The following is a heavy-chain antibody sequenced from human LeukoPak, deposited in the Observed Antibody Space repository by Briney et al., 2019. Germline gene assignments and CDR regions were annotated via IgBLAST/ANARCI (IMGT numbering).Heavy chain of an antibody. CDR1: GYTFTGYY. CDR3: ARVVYDYVWGSKFYYYLDV. CDR2: INPNSGGT. J-gene: IGHJ6*03. D-gene: IGHD3-16*01. Sequence: ASVKVSCKASGYTFTGYYMHWVRQAPGQGLEWMGWINPNSGGTNYAQKFLGRVTMTRDTSISTAYMELSRLRSDDTAVYYCARVVYDYVWGSKFYYYLDVWGKGTTVTVSS. V-gene: IGHV1-2*02.